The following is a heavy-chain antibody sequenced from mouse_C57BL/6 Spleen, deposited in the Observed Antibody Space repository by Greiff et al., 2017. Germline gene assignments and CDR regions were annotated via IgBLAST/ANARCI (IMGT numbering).Heavy chain of an antibody. CDR1: GYTFTSYG. D-gene: IGHD2-5*01. V-gene: IGHV1-81*01. CDR2: IYPRSGNT. CDR3: ARSDSNYLHFDC. J-gene: IGHJ2*01. Sequence: QVQLQQSGAELARPGASVKLSCKASGYTFTSYGISWVKQRTGQGLEWIGEIYPRSGNTYYNEKFKGKATLTADKSSSTAYMELRSLTSEDSAVYFCARSDSNYLHFDCWGQGTTLTVSS.